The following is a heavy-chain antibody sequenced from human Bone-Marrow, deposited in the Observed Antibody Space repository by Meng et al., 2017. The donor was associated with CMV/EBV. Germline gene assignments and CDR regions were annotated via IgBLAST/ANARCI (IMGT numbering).Heavy chain of an antibody. D-gene: IGHD6-13*01. Sequence: GGSLRLSCAASGFTFSSYWMSWVRQAPGKGLEWVANIKQDGSEKYYVDSVKGRFTISRDNAKNSLYLQMNSLRAEDTAVYYCASKEGIAAAGTGRWGYYYGMDVWGQGTTVTVSS. CDR2: IKQDGSEK. V-gene: IGHV3-7*01. CDR3: ASKEGIAAAGTGRWGYYYGMDV. J-gene: IGHJ6*02. CDR1: GFTFSSYW.